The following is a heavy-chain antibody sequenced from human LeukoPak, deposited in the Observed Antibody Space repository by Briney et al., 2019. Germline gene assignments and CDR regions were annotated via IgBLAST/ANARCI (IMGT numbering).Heavy chain of an antibody. J-gene: IGHJ6*03. Sequence: GGSLRLSCAASGFTFSNYWMTWVRQAPGKGLEWVANIKQDGSEKYYLDSVKGRFTVSRDNAKDSLYLQMNSLRAEDTAVYYCAREQTYYYGSGSYSRYYYMDVWGKGTTVTVSS. CDR3: AREQTYYYGSGSYSRYYYMDV. D-gene: IGHD3-10*01. V-gene: IGHV3-7*01. CDR2: IKQDGSEK. CDR1: GFTFSNYW.